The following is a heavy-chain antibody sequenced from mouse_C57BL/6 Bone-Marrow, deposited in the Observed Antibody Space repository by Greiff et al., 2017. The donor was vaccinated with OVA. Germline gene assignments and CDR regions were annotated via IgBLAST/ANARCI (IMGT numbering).Heavy chain of an antibody. J-gene: IGHJ1*03. CDR2: IDPSDSET. Sequence: VQLQQPGAELVRPGSSVKLSCKASGYTFTSYWMHWVKQRPIQGLEWIGNIDPSDSETHYNQKFKDKATLTVDKSSSTAYMQLSSLTSEDSAVYYGARRYYGSSYWYFDVWGTGTTVTVSS. D-gene: IGHD1-1*01. CDR3: ARRYYGSSYWYFDV. V-gene: IGHV1-52*01. CDR1: GYTFTSYW.